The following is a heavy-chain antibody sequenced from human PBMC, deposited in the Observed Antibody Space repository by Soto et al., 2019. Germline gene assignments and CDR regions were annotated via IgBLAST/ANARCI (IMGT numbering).Heavy chain of an antibody. J-gene: IGHJ4*02. CDR2: FDPEDGEE. CDR3: AHDIPLRL. D-gene: IGHD3-9*01. V-gene: IGHV1-24*01. CDR1: GYTLTELS. Sequence: ASVKVSCKVSGYTLTELSMQWVRQAPGKGLEWMGGFDPEDGEEMYAQKFQGRVTMTEDTSTDTAYMELSGLRSDDTGVYYCAHDIPLRLWGQGTLVTVSS.